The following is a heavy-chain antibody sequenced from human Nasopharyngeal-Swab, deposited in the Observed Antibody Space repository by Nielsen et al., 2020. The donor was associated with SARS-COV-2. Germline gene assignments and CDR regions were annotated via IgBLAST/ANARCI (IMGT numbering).Heavy chain of an antibody. D-gene: IGHD4-11*01. CDR2: IKKDGSKK. J-gene: IGHJ4*02. CDR1: GFTFSNYW. CDR3: ATHNDYRFEN. V-gene: IGHV3-7*05. Sequence: GESLKISCAASGFTFSNYWMTWVRQAPGKGLEWVANIKKDGSKKNYVDSVKGRFTISRDDAMNSLYLQMNSLRAEDTAVYYCATHNDYRFENWGQGTLVSVSS.